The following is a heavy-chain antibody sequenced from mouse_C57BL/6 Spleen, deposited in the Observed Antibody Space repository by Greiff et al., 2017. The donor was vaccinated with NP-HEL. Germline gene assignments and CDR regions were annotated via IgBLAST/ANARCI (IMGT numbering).Heavy chain of an antibody. CDR3: ARWDDGYYAMDY. D-gene: IGHD2-3*01. Sequence: QVQLQQSGAELMKPGASVKLSCKATGYTFTGYWIEWVKQRPGHGLEWIGEILPGSGSTNYNEKFKGKATFPADTSSNTAYMQLSSLTTEDSASYYCARWDDGYYAMDYWGQGTSVTVSS. V-gene: IGHV1-9*01. J-gene: IGHJ4*01. CDR1: GYTFTGYW. CDR2: ILPGSGST.